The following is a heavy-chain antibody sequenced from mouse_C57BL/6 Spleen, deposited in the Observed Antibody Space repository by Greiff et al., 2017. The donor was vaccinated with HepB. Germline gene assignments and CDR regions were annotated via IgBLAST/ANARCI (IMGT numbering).Heavy chain of an antibody. CDR3: AKTTVVAYWYFDV. CDR1: GYSITSGYY. D-gene: IGHD1-1*01. V-gene: IGHV3-6*01. J-gene: IGHJ1*03. Sequence: EVKLKESGPGLVKPSQSLSLTCSVTGYSITSGYYWNWIRQFPGNKLEWMGYISYDGSNNYNPSLKNRISITRDTSKNQFFLKLNSVTTEDTATYYCAKTTVVAYWYFDVWGTGTTVTVSS. CDR2: ISYDGSN.